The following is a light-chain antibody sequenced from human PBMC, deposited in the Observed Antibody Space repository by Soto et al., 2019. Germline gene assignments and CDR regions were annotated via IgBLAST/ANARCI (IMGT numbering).Light chain of an antibody. CDR1: QALNTR. CDR2: LTS. Sequence: EIVLTQSAAAVSAFPGDRVTLSCRASQALNTRLAWYQHKPGQAPRLLIYLTSNRAAGVPSRFSAWGSETDFTLTISDVQPEDFAVYYCHQRQSWPRTFGQGTKVDI. J-gene: IGKJ1*01. V-gene: IGKV3-11*01. CDR3: HQRQSWPRT.